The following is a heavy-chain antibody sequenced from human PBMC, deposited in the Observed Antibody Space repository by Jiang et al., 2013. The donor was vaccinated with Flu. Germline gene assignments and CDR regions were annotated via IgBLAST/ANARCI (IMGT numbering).Heavy chain of an antibody. J-gene: IGHJ4*02. Sequence: QRLEWMGWINAGNGNTKYSQKFQGRVTITRDTSASTAYMELSSLRSEDTAVYYCASSRWDFWSGYYFDYWGQGTLVTVSS. CDR3: ASSRWDFWSGYYFDY. CDR2: INAGNGNT. V-gene: IGHV1-3*01. D-gene: IGHD3-3*01.